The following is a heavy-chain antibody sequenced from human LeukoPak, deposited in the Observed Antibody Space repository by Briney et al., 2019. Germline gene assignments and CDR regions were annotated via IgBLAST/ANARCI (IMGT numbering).Heavy chain of an antibody. CDR3: ARGVRWELLTLYFDY. Sequence: SVKVSCKASGYTFTSYDINWVRQATGQGLEWMGRIIPILGIANYAQKFQGRVTITADKSTSTAYMELSSLRSEDTAVYYCARGVRWELLTLYFDYWGQGTLVTVSS. V-gene: IGHV1-69*04. CDR2: IIPILGIA. CDR1: GYTFTSYD. D-gene: IGHD1-26*01. J-gene: IGHJ4*02.